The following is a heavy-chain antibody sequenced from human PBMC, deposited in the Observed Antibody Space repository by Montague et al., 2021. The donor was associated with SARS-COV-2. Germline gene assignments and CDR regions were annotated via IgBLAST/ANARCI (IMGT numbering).Heavy chain of an antibody. D-gene: IGHD5-18*01. CDR2: IQYSRST. Sequence: SETLSLTCTVSGGVISSYNSDWIRHDPQTGLEFVWYIQYSRSTNXNPSLKIRVTISIDTSKNQFSLKLNSVTAADTAVYYCSRGSYGPDAFDIWGQGTMVTVSS. CDR3: SRGSYGPDAFDI. V-gene: IGHV4-59*01. CDR1: GGVISSYN. J-gene: IGHJ3*02.